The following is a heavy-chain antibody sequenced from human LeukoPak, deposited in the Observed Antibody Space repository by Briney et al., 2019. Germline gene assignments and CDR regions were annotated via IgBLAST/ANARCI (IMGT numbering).Heavy chain of an antibody. D-gene: IGHD2-21*01. Sequence: SETLSLTCAVSGYSISSSNWWGWIRQPPGKGLEWIGYIYYSGSTYYNPHLKSRVTMSVATSKNQFSLKLSSVTAVDTAVYYCAREGPGDCLDYWGQGTLVTVSS. V-gene: IGHV4-28*03. CDR3: AREGPGDCLDY. CDR2: IYYSGST. J-gene: IGHJ4*02. CDR1: GYSISSSNW.